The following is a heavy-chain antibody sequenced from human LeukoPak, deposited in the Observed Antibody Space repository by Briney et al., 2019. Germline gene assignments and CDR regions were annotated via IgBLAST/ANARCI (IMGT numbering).Heavy chain of an antibody. V-gene: IGHV1-69*05. CDR1: GGTFSSYA. CDR2: IIPIFGTA. Sequence: ASVKVSCKASGGTFSSYAISWVRQAPGQGLEWMGRIIPIFGTANYAQKFQGRVTITTDESTSTAYMELSSLRSEDTAVYYCAGGAYCSGGSCYRPFDYWGQGTLVTVSS. D-gene: IGHD2-15*01. CDR3: AGGAYCSGGSCYRPFDY. J-gene: IGHJ4*02.